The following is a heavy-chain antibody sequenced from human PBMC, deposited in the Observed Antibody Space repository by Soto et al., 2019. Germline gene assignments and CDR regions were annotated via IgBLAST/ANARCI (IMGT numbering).Heavy chain of an antibody. CDR1: GGSFTGYY. J-gene: IGHJ4*02. CDR3: ARNGGSTWYYFDS. CDR2: VSHRGRT. D-gene: IGHD6-13*01. V-gene: IGHV4-34*01. Sequence: SETLSLTCAVNGGSFTGYYGCWIRQSPGKGLEWIGEVSHRGRTNYNPSLKSRVTISIDTSKNQFFLKLNSVTAADTGMYYCARNGGSTWYYFDSWGQGSVVTVSS.